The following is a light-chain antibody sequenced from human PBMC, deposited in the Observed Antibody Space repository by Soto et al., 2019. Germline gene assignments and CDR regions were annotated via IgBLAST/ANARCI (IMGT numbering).Light chain of an antibody. CDR2: DTS. CDR3: LLSYSGARV. CDR1: TGAVTSGHY. V-gene: IGLV7-46*01. J-gene: IGLJ2*01. Sequence: QAVVTQEPSLTVSPGGTVTLTCGSSTGAVTSGHYPYWFQQKPGQAPRTLISDTSNKHSWTPARFSGSLLGGKAALTLSGAQPEDEAEYYCLLSYSGARVFGGGTQLTV.